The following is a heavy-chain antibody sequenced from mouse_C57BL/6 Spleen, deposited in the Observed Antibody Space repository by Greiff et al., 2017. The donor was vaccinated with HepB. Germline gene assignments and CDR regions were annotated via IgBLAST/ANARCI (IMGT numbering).Heavy chain of an antibody. CDR1: GFTFSDYG. J-gene: IGHJ2*01. Sequence: EVKLMESGGGLVKPGGSLKLSCAASGFTFSDYGMHWVRQAPEKGLEWVAYISSGSSTIYYADTVKGRFTISRDNAKNTLFLQMTSLRSEDTAMYYCASRPSYYSNYVGYWGQGTTLTVSS. V-gene: IGHV5-17*01. CDR2: ISSGSSTI. D-gene: IGHD2-5*01. CDR3: ASRPSYYSNYVGY.